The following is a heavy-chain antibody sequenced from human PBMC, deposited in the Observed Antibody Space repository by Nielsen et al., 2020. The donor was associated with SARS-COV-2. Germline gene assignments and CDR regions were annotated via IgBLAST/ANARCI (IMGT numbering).Heavy chain of an antibody. Sequence: SETLSLTCTVSGGSVSSGSYYWSWIRQPPGKGLEWIGYIYYSGSTNYNPSLKSRVTISVDTSENQFSLKLSSVTAADTAVYYCAREKKPAYYYDSSGWGWFDPWGQGTLVTVSS. D-gene: IGHD3-22*01. J-gene: IGHJ5*02. CDR3: AREKKPAYYYDSSGWGWFDP. CDR2: IYYSGST. CDR1: GGSVSSGSYY. V-gene: IGHV4-61*01.